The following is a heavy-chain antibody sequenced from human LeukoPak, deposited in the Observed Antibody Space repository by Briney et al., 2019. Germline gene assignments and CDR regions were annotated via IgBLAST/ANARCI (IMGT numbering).Heavy chain of an antibody. J-gene: IGHJ5*02. CDR2: ISGSGGST. Sequence: GGSLRLSCAASGFTFSSYAMSWVRQAPGKGLEWVSAISGSGGSTYYADSVKGRFAISRDNSKNTLYLQMNSLRAENTAVYYCGRLHPTDNWFDPWGQGTLVTVSS. D-gene: IGHD4-11*01. CDR3: GRLHPTDNWFDP. CDR1: GFTFSSYA. V-gene: IGHV3-23*01.